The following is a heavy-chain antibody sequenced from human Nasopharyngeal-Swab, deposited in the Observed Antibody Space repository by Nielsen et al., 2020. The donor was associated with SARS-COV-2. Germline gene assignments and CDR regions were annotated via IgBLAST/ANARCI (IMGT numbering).Heavy chain of an antibody. V-gene: IGHV3-7*03. J-gene: IGHJ6*02. CDR3: ARGDTDYYYYGLDV. CDR1: GFTLSTYW. Sequence: GESLKISCAGSGFTLSTYWMSWVRQAPGKGPEWVANIKQDGSEKYYVDSVKGRFTVSRDNAKSALFLEMNSLRAEDTAVYYCARGDTDYYYYGLDVWGQGTTVTVSS. D-gene: IGHD5-18*01. CDR2: IKQDGSEK.